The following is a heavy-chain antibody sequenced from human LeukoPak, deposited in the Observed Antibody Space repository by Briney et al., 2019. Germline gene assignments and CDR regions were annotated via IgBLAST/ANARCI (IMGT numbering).Heavy chain of an antibody. CDR3: ARAPSGYGYYYYYGMDV. Sequence: SETLSLTCAVYGGSFSGYYWSWIRQPPGKGLEWIGEINHSGSTNYNPSLKSRVTMSVDTSKNQFSLKLSSVTAADTAVYYCARAPSGYGYYYYYGMDVWGQGTTVTVSS. D-gene: IGHD5-12*01. CDR2: INHSGST. CDR1: GGSFSGYY. J-gene: IGHJ6*02. V-gene: IGHV4-34*01.